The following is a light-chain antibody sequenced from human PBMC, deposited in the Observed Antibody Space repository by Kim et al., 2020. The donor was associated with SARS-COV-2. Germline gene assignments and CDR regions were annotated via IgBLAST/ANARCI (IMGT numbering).Light chain of an antibody. CDR2: YDT. CDR1: NIGSKS. J-gene: IGLJ2*01. CDR3: QVWDSSRDHVV. V-gene: IGLV3-21*04. Sequence: PGRWASSCCGGSNIGSKSVEWYQKKPGPAPVLVIYYDTERPSGIPERFSGSNSVTTASLTISGVDAGDEADYYCQVWDSSRDHVVFGGGTQLTVL.